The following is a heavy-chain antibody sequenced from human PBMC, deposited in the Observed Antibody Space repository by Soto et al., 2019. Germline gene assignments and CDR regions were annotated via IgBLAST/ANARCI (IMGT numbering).Heavy chain of an antibody. V-gene: IGHV4-59*01. CDR3: AATYDFWSGYLPHYYYGMDV. Sequence: SETLSLTCTVSGGSISSYYWSWIRQPPGKGLEWIGYIYYSGSTNYNPSLKSRVTISVDTSKNQFSLKLSSVTAADTAVYYCAATYDFWSGYLPHYYYGMDVWGQGTTDTVSS. J-gene: IGHJ6*02. D-gene: IGHD3-3*01. CDR2: IYYSGST. CDR1: GGSISSYY.